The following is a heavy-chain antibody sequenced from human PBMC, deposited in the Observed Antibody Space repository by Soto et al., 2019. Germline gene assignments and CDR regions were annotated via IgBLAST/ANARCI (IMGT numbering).Heavy chain of an antibody. D-gene: IGHD6-19*01. J-gene: IGHJ4*02. CDR1: CYTFTSYG. CDR2: ISAYNGNT. Sequence: ASVKVSCRASCYTFTSYGISWVRQSPGQGLEWMGWISAYNGNTDYAQKLQGRVTMTTDTSTSTAYMELRSLRSDDTAVYYSAREVGYSSGWYDYWGQGTLVPVYS. CDR3: AREVGYSSGWYDY. V-gene: IGHV1-18*04.